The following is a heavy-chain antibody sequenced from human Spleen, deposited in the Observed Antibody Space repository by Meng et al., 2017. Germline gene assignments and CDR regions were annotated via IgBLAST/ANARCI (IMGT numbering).Heavy chain of an antibody. CDR2: IDPNSGVT. V-gene: IGHV1-2*06. J-gene: IGHJ4*02. CDR1: GYTFTAYY. CDR3: VTRGNPYLNC. Sequence: QVRLVQSGAEVNKPGVSVTVSCTPSGYTFTAYYIHWVRQAPGQGLDWMGRIDPNSGVTEYAQKFQGRVTVTGDTSISTAYMELSRLRSDDTAIYYCVTRGNPYLNCWGQGTLVTVSS.